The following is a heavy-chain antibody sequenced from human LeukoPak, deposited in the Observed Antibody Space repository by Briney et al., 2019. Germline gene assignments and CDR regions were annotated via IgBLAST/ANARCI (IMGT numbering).Heavy chain of an antibody. D-gene: IGHD2-21*01. Sequence: PSETLSLTCTVSGGSISSYYWSWIRQPPGKGLEWIGYIYHSGSTYYNPSLKSRVTISVDRSKNQFSLKLSSVTAADTAVYYCAGGDCGGDCYSNYYWGQGTLVTVSS. CDR1: GGSISSYY. CDR2: IYHSGST. V-gene: IGHV4-59*04. CDR3: AGGDCGGDCYSNYY. J-gene: IGHJ4*02.